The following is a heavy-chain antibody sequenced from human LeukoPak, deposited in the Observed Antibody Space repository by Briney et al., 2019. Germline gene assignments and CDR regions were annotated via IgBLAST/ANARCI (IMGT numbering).Heavy chain of an antibody. J-gene: IGHJ4*02. V-gene: IGHV4-34*01. CDR1: GGSFSGYY. CDR3: ARVPYYDYVWGSYRYKEVDRKNYFDY. Sequence: PSETLSLTCAVYGGSFSGYYWSWIRQPPGKGLEWMGEINHSGSTNYHPSLKSRFTISVDTSKNQFSLKLSSVTAADTAVYYCARVPYYDYVWGSYRYKEVDRKNYFDYWGQGTLVTVSS. D-gene: IGHD3-16*02. CDR2: INHSGST.